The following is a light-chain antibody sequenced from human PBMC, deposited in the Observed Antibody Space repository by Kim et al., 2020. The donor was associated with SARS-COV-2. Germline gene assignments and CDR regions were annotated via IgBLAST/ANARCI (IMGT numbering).Light chain of an antibody. V-gene: IGLV2-23*02. J-gene: IGLJ3*02. CDR2: EVN. Sequence: QSALTQPASVSGSPGQSITISCTGTSSDVGSYNLVSWYQQHPGKAPKLMIYEVNKRPSGVSNRFSGSKSDNTASLTISGLQAEDETDYYCCSYAGSSTFWVFGGGTQLTVL. CDR3: CSYAGSSTFWV. CDR1: SSDVGSYNL.